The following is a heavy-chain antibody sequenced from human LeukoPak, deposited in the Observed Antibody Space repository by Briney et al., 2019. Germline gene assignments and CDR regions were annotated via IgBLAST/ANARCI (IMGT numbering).Heavy chain of an antibody. Sequence: ASVKVSCKASGYSFTNYYLHWVRQAPGQGLEWVGWINPNSGGTNYAQKFQGRVTMTRDTSISTAYMELSRLRSDDTAVYYCARDRGVDYCSGGSCSHYYYYMDVWGKGTTVTISS. CDR1: GYSFTNYY. V-gene: IGHV1-2*02. J-gene: IGHJ6*03. CDR2: INPNSGGT. CDR3: ARDRGVDYCSGGSCSHYYYYMDV. D-gene: IGHD2-15*01.